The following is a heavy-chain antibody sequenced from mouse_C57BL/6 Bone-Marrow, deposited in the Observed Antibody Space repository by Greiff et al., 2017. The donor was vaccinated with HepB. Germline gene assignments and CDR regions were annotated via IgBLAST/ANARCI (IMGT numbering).Heavy chain of an antibody. V-gene: IGHV6-3*01. Sequence: EVQLQESGGGLVQPGGSMKLSCVASGFTFSNYWMNWVRQSPEKGLEWVAQIRLKSDNYATHYAESVKGRFTISRDDSKSSVYLQMNNLRAEDTGIYYCTYYDYDEGLAYWGQGTLVTVSA. CDR3: TYYDYDEGLAY. CDR2: IRLKSDNYAT. J-gene: IGHJ3*01. D-gene: IGHD2-4*01. CDR1: GFTFSNYW.